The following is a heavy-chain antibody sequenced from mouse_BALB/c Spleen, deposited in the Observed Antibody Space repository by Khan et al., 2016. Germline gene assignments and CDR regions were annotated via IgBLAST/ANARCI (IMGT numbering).Heavy chain of an antibody. CDR3: ARSMSTTGFAY. CDR2: ISYSGST. J-gene: IGHJ3*01. V-gene: IGHV3-2*02. CDR1: GYSITSDYA. Sequence: EVQPQESGPGLVKPSQSLSLTCTVTGYSITSDYAWNWIRQFPGNKLEWMGYISYSGSTSYNPSLNSRISITRDTSKNQFFLQLNSVTTEDTATYNCARSMSTTGFAYWGQGTLVTVSA. D-gene: IGHD2-4*01.